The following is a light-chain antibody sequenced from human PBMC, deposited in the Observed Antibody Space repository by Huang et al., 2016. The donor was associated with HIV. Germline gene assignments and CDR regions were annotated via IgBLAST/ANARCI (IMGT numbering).Light chain of an antibody. CDR1: QSVLYRSNNKNY. Sequence: DIVMTQSPDSLAVSLGERATSNCKSSQSVLYRSNNKNYFAWYQQKPGQPPKLRIDWAATRESGVPERFSGSGSGTDFTLTIRSLQAEDVAVYYCQQYYSNPLTFGGGTKVEIK. V-gene: IGKV4-1*01. J-gene: IGKJ4*01. CDR3: QQYYSNPLT. CDR2: WAA.